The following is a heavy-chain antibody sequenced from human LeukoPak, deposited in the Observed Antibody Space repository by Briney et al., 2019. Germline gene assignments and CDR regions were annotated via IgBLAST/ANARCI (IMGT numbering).Heavy chain of an antibody. CDR2: IYSDNT. D-gene: IGHD5-18*01. V-gene: IGHV3-53*01. CDR3: ARVTHTELSTWFDP. Sequence: GSLRLSCTVSGFTVSSNSMSWVRQAPGKGLEWVSFIYSDNTHYSDSVKGRFTISRDNSKNTLYLQMNSLRAEDTAVYYCARVTHTELSTWFDPWGQGTLVTVSS. J-gene: IGHJ5*02. CDR1: GFTVSSNS.